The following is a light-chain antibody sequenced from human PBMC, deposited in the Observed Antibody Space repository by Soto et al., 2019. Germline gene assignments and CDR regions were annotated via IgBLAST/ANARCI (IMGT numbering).Light chain of an antibody. V-gene: IGKV3D-7*01. CDR3: QNYNSAPIT. J-gene: IGKJ5*01. CDR1: QTVSITY. CDR2: GAS. Sequence: PGENATLSCRASQTVSITYLTWYQQKPGQAPRLLIFGASKRATGIPSRFRGGGSGTNFTLTISSLQPEDVGTYYCQNYNSAPITFGQGHDWRL.